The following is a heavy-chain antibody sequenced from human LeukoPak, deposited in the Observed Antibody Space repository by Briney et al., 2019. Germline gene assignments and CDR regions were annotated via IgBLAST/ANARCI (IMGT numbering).Heavy chain of an antibody. D-gene: IGHD1-26*01. CDR1: GFTFDDYA. CDR2: ISWNSGSI. Sequence: PGGSLRLSCAASGFTFDDYAMHGVRQAPGKGLEWVSGISWNSGSIGYADSVKGRFTISRDNAKNSLYLQMNSLRAEDTALYYCAKDRAEVGATTFDYWGQGTLVTVSS. J-gene: IGHJ4*02. V-gene: IGHV3-9*01. CDR3: AKDRAEVGATTFDY.